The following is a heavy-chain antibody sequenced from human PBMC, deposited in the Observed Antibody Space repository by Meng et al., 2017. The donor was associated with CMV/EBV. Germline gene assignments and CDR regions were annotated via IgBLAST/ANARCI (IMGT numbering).Heavy chain of an antibody. J-gene: IGHJ4*02. D-gene: IGHD1-1*01. CDR3: VRDHNWGPDY. CDR2: IYPNSGGT. Sequence: QVRVVHTGADVRRHGASVKVSCQTSGYRFSDQYMPWVRQAPGQGLEWMGWIYPNSGGTHYAQKFQDRVTMTRDTSISTVYMELSRLTSDDTAVYYCVRDHNWGPDYWGQGTLVTVSS. V-gene: IGHV1-2*02. CDR1: GYRFSDQY.